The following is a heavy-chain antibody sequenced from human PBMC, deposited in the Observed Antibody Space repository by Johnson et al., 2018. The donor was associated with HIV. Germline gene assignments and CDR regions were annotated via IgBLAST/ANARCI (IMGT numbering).Heavy chain of an antibody. V-gene: IGHV3-20*03. CDR2: VNWNGDST. J-gene: IGHJ3*02. Sequence: YGMSWVRQAPGKGLEWVSGVNWNGDSTGYADSVKGRFTISRDNAKNSLYLQMNSLRAEDTAVYSCAKGGRGLAFDIWGQGTMVTGSS. CDR1: YG. CDR3: AKGGRGLAFDI. D-gene: IGHD2-15*01.